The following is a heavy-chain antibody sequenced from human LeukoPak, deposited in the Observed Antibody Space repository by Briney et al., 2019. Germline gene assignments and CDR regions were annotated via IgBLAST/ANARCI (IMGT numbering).Heavy chain of an antibody. V-gene: IGHV3-23*01. CDR2: ISSSGVTT. CDR3: AKVVATIRGHTDY. D-gene: IGHD5-12*01. CDR1: GFTFSTYA. J-gene: IGHJ4*02. Sequence: GGSLRLSCAASGFTFSTYAMNWVRQAPGKGLEWVSDISSSGVTTYYADSVKGRFSISRDNSKNMLYLQMNSLRAEDTAVYYCAKVVATIRGHTDYWGQGTLVTVSS.